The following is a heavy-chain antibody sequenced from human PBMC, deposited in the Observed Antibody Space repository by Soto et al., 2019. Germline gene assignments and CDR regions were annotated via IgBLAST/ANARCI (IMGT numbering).Heavy chain of an antibody. D-gene: IGHD6-13*01. CDR1: GFSFRSYN. CDR3: ASLSWSRGNDY. Sequence: GGSLRLSCAASGFSFRSYNMNWVRQAPGKGLEWVSFIGSSSSYIYYADSVKGRFTISRDNAKNSLFLQMNSLRVEDAAVYYCASLSWSRGNDYWGQGTLVTVSS. V-gene: IGHV3-21*01. CDR2: IGSSSSYI. J-gene: IGHJ4*02.